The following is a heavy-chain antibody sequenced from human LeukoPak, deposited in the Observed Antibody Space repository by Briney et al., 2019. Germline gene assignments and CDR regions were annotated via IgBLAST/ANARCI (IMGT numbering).Heavy chain of an antibody. CDR3: ARVAVAGEYFDY. J-gene: IGHJ4*02. V-gene: IGHV3-33*08. CDR1: GFTFDDYA. D-gene: IGHD6-19*01. Sequence: GGSLRLSCAASGFTFDDYAMHWVRQAPGKGLEWVAVIWYDGSNKYYADSVKGRFTISRDNSKNTLYLQMNSLRAEDAAVYYCARVAVAGEYFDYWGQGTLVTVSS. CDR2: IWYDGSNK.